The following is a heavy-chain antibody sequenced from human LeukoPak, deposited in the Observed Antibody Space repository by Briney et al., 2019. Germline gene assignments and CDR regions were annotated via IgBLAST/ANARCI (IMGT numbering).Heavy chain of an antibody. D-gene: IGHD3-22*01. CDR1: GGSVSSGSYY. V-gene: IGHV4-61*01. Sequence: SETLSLTCTVSGGSVSSGSYYWSWIRQPPGKGLEWIGYIYYSGSTNYNPSLKSRVTISVDTSKKQFSLKLSSVTAADTAVYYCARAGAKYYYDSSAYYSTAFEIWGQGTMVTVSS. CDR3: ARAGAKYYYDSSAYYSTAFEI. J-gene: IGHJ3*02. CDR2: IYYSGST.